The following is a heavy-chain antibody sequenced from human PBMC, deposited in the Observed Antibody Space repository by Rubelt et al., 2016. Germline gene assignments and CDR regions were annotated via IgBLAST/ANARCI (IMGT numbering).Heavy chain of an antibody. CDR3: ARSIVVGNYAFDI. CDR2: INHSGST. Sequence: QVQLQQWGAGLLKPSETLSLTCAVYGGSFSGYYWSWIRQPPGKGLEWIGEINHSGSTNYNPSLKSRVTISVDTSKNQFSLELSSVTAADTAVYYCARSIVVGNYAFDIWGQGTMVTVSS. J-gene: IGHJ3*02. CDR1: GGSFSGYY. D-gene: IGHD3-22*01. V-gene: IGHV4-34*01.